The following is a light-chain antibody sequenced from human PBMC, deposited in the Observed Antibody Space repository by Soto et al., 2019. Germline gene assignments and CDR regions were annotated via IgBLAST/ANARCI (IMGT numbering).Light chain of an antibody. J-gene: IGKJ1*01. Sequence: DVVMTQSPLSLPVTLGQPASISYRSSQSLVYSDGNAYLSWFQQRPGQSPRRLIYRTSNRDSGVPDRFSGSGSGTDFTLKINRVEAEDVGVYYCMQGTHWPPTFGRGTKVEIK. CDR2: RTS. CDR1: QSLVYSDGNAY. V-gene: IGKV2-30*01. CDR3: MQGTHWPPT.